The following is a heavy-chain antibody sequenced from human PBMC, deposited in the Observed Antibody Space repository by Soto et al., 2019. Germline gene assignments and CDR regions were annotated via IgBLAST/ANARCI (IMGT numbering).Heavy chain of an antibody. CDR3: ARGREGGGAS. Sequence: QVQLQQWGAGLLKPSETLSLTCGVYGGSFSGNYWSWIRQPPGEGQEGIGEINPSGSTNYSPSLKSRATLSADTSKNQFSLKLSSVIAADTAVYYCARGREGGGASWGQGTLVTVSS. V-gene: IGHV4-34*01. CDR2: INPSGST. J-gene: IGHJ5*02. CDR1: GGSFSGNY. D-gene: IGHD1-26*01.